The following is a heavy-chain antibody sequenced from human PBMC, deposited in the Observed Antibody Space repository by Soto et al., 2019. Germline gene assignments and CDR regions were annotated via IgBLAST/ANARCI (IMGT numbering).Heavy chain of an antibody. CDR3: VRDYLFAFDI. CDR1: GFIFSDYS. V-gene: IGHV3-48*01. J-gene: IGHJ3*02. D-gene: IGHD3-10*01. CDR2: ITPSGGST. Sequence: GGSLRLSCEASGFIFSDYSMNWVRQAPGKGLEWVSYITPSGGSTYYADSVRGRFTISRDNAKNSLYLQMNSLRAEDTAVYYCVRDYLFAFDIWGQGTMVTVSS.